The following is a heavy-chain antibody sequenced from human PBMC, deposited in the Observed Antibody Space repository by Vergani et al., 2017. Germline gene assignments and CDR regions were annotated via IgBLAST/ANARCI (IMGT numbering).Heavy chain of an antibody. D-gene: IGHD3-22*01. J-gene: IGHJ5*02. CDR1: GGSISSSSYY. CDR2: IYWDDDK. CDR3: APFDSSGLNWFDP. V-gene: IGHV2-5*02. Sequence: QESGPGLVKPSETLSLTCTVSGGSISSSSYYWGWIRQPPGKGLEWLALIYWDDDKRYSPSLKSRLTITKDTSKNQVVLTMTNMDPVDTATYYCAPFDSSGLNWFDPWGQGTLVTVSS.